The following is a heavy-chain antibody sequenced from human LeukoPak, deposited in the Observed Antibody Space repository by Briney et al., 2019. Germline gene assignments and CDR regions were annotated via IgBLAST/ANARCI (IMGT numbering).Heavy chain of an antibody. CDR3: AKGFGEFHYYYYGMDV. D-gene: IGHD3-10*01. Sequence: GGSLRLSCAASGFTFSSYAMGWVRQAPVKGLEWVSAISGSGGSTYYADSVKGRFTISRDNSKNTLYLQMNSLRAEDTAVYYCAKGFGEFHYYYYGMDVWGQGTTVTVSS. CDR2: ISGSGGST. J-gene: IGHJ6*02. V-gene: IGHV3-23*01. CDR1: GFTFSSYA.